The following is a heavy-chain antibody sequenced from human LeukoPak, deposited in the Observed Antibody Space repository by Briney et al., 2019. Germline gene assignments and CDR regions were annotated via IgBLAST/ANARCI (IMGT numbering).Heavy chain of an antibody. J-gene: IGHJ4*02. Sequence: ASVTVSCTASGYTFPSYFMHWVRQAPGQGLEWMGIINPTGGSTTYAQKFQGRVTMTRDTSTSTVYMELSSLRSDDTAVYYCARTAARRFDYWGQGTLVTVSS. CDR3: ARTAARRFDY. V-gene: IGHV1-46*01. CDR1: GYTFPSYF. D-gene: IGHD6-6*01. CDR2: INPTGGST.